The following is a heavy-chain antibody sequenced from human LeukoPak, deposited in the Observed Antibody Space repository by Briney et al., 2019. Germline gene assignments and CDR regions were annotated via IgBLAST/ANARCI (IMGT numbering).Heavy chain of an antibody. CDR1: GFTFSTAW. Sequence: PGGSLRLSCVASGFTFSTAWMSWVRRVPGKGLEWIARIKTKRDGETTDYAAPVKGRFTISRDDSKDTLYLQMNSLRTEDSAVYYCTTGDCYDAWRWGQGTLVTVSP. CDR2: IKTKRDGETT. V-gene: IGHV3-15*01. D-gene: IGHD3-16*01. J-gene: IGHJ4*02. CDR3: TTGDCYDAWR.